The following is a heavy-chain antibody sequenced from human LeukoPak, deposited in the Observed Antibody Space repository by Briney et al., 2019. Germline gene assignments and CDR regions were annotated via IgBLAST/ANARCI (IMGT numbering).Heavy chain of an antibody. J-gene: IGHJ6*03. V-gene: IGHV3-30*02. CDR3: AKDWCRFGEYYYYMDV. CDR2: IRYDGSNK. Sequence: PGGSLRLSCAASGFTFSSYGMHWVRQAPGKGLEWVAFIRYDGSNKYYADSVKGRFTISRDNSKNTLYLQMNSLRAEDTAVYYCAKDWCRFGEYYYYMDVWGKGTTVTISS. CDR1: GFTFSSYG. D-gene: IGHD3-10*01.